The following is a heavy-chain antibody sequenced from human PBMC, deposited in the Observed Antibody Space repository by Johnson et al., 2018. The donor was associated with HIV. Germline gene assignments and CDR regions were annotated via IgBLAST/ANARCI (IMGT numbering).Heavy chain of an antibody. Sequence: VQLVESGGGLVRPGGSLRLSCAASEFSVSGNYMTWVRQAPWQGLEWVAVIHGGGSIYYEDSVKGRFTISRDPAKNTLYLQMNNLRPEDTALYYCASHVGSSVGSAFDIWGQGTMVTVSS. D-gene: IGHD6-6*01. J-gene: IGHJ3*02. CDR1: EFSVSGNY. V-gene: IGHV3-66*02. CDR2: IHGGGSI. CDR3: ASHVGSSVGSAFDI.